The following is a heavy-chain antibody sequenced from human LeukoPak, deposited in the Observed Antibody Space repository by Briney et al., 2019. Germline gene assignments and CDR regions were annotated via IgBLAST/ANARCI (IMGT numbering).Heavy chain of an antibody. V-gene: IGHV3-30-3*01. Sequence: PGGSLRLSCAASGFTFSSYAMHWVRQAPGKGLEWVAVISYDGSNKYYADSVKGRFTISRDNSKNTLFLQMNSLRAEDTAVYYCAREILVVPTTMPGLGLRFSIYGMDVWGQGTTVTVSS. CDR3: AREILVVPTTMPGLGLRFSIYGMDV. CDR2: ISYDGSNK. D-gene: IGHD2-2*01. CDR1: GFTFSSYA. J-gene: IGHJ6*02.